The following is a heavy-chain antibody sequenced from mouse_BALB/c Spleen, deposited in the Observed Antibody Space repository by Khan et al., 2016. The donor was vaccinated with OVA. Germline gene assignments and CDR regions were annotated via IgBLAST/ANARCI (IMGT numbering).Heavy chain of an antibody. V-gene: IGHV1S134*01. Sequence: EVQLVESGAELGRPGSSVKLSCKTSGNTFTSYGVKWVKQRPGQGLQWIGYIYPGNGYTEYNEKFQGKAILTSDTSSSTVYMQLRSLTSEDSAISFCTTAYYRYYFDYWGQGTTLTVSS. D-gene: IGHD2-14*01. CDR2: IYPGNGYT. CDR3: TTAYYRYYFDY. CDR1: GNTFTSYG. J-gene: IGHJ2*01.